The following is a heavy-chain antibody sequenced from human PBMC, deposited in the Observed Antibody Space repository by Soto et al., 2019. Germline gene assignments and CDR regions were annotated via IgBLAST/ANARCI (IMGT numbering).Heavy chain of an antibody. D-gene: IGHD3-3*01. J-gene: IGHJ4*02. CDR3: AITEGNNDYYFDY. Sequence: QVQLQESGPGLVKPSETLSLTCTVSGGSISSYYWSWIRQPPGKGLEWIGYIYYSGSTNYNPSLKSRVTISVDTSKNQFSLKLSSVTAADTAVYYCAITEGNNDYYFDYWGQGTLVTVSS. V-gene: IGHV4-59*01. CDR1: GGSISSYY. CDR2: IYYSGST.